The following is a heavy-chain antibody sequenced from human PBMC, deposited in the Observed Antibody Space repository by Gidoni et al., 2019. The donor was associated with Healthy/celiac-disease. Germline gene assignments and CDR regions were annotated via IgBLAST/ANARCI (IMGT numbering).Heavy chain of an antibody. CDR3: AKSFGGYMGNYYYYGMDV. D-gene: IGHD3-22*01. Sequence: EVQLLESGGGLVQLGGSLRLSCAASGFTFSSYAMSWVRQAPGKGLEWGSAISGSGGSTYYADSVKGRFTISRDNSKNTLYLQMNSLRAEDTAVYYCAKSFGGYMGNYYYYGMDVWGQGTTVTVSS. CDR2: ISGSGGST. J-gene: IGHJ6*02. V-gene: IGHV3-23*01. CDR1: GFTFSSYA.